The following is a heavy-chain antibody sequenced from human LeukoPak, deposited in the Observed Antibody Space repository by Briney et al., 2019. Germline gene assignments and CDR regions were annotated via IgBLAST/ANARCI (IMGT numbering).Heavy chain of an antibody. D-gene: IGHD3-3*01. J-gene: IGHJ4*02. V-gene: IGHV3-30*04. CDR2: ISYDGSTK. Sequence: GGSLRLPCAASGFTFSSYAIHWVRQAPGKGLEWVALISYDGSTKYSTDSVKGRFTISRDNSKNTLYLQMNSLRPEDTAVYYCAGHFGAWHYFDYWGQGTLVTVSS. CDR3: AGHFGAWHYFDY. CDR1: GFTFSSYA.